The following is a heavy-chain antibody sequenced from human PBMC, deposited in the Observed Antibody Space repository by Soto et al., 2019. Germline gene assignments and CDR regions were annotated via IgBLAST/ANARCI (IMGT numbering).Heavy chain of an antibody. CDR3: AKEAETGRMVPRPPYYFDY. V-gene: IGHV3-30*18. Sequence: GGSLRLSCAASGFTFSSYGMHWVRQAPGKGLEWVAVISYDGSNKYYADSVKGRFTISRDNSKNTLYLQMNSLRAEDTAVYYCAKEAETGRMVPRPPYYFDYWGQGTLVTVSS. CDR1: GFTFSSYG. J-gene: IGHJ4*02. CDR2: ISYDGSNK. D-gene: IGHD2-8*01.